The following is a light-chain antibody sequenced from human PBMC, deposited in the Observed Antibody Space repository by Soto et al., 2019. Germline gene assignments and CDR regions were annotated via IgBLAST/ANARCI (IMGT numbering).Light chain of an antibody. CDR3: SSYTTSNTRQIV. J-gene: IGLJ1*01. CDR1: SSDVGGYNY. V-gene: IGLV2-14*01. CDR2: DVS. Sequence: QSALTQPASVSGSPGQSITISCTGTSSDVGGYNYVSWYQQHPGKAPQLMIYDVSNRPSGVSNRFSGSKSGNTASLTISGLQAEDEADYYCSSYTTSNTRQIVFGTGTKVTV.